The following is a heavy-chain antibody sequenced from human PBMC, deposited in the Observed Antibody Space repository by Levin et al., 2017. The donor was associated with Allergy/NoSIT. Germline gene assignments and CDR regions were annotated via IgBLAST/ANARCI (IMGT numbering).Heavy chain of an antibody. D-gene: IGHD5-12*01. CDR3: ARPRLVGSSTEGFDY. Sequence: GESLKISCKGSGYSFTTYWIAWVRQMPGKGLEVMGIMYPGDSDTRYTPSFQGQVTISADKSISTAYLQWTSLRASDTAVYYCARPRLVGSSTEGFDYWGQGTLVTVSS. CDR1: GYSFTTYW. J-gene: IGHJ4*02. CDR2: MYPGDSDT. V-gene: IGHV5-51*01.